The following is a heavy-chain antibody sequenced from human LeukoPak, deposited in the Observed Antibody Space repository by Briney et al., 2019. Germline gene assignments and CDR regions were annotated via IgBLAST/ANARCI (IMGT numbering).Heavy chain of an antibody. CDR1: GGTFSSYA. J-gene: IGHJ4*02. CDR2: IIPILGIA. V-gene: IGHV1-69*04. Sequence: SVKVSCKASGGTFSSYAISWVRQAPGQGLEWMGRIIPILGIANYAQKFQGRVTITADKSTSTAYMELSSLRSEDTAVYYCAREGSAVAGTFDYWGQGTLVTVSS. D-gene: IGHD6-19*01. CDR3: AREGSAVAGTFDY.